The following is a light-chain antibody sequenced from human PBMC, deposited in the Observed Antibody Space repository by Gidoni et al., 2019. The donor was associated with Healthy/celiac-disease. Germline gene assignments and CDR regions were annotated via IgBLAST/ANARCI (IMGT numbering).Light chain of an antibody. CDR1: SSDVGGYNY. CDR3: SSYTSSSSLYV. V-gene: IGLV2-14*01. CDR2: EVS. Sequence: QSALNQPAAASGSPGQSTTISCTGTSSDVGGYNYVSWYQQHPGKAPKLMIYEVSNRPSGVSNRFSGSKSGNTASLTISGLQAEDEADYYCSSYTSSSSLYVFGTGTKVTVL. J-gene: IGLJ1*01.